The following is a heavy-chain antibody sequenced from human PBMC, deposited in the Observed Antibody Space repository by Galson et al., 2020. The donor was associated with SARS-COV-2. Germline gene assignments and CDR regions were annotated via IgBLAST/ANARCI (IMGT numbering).Heavy chain of an antibody. CDR2: IYPNGRT. D-gene: IGHD2-21*02. V-gene: IGHV4-38-2*01. CDR1: GYSVSTTNY. CDR3: ARQGVNMIVLVTVPGWFFDL. Sequence: SETLYLTRAVAGYSVSTTNYWGWVRLAPGKGLEWIGSIYPNGRTYYNPSLASRVTISVDTSRNQFSLTLASVTAADTAFYYCARQGVNMIVLVTVPGWFFDLWGRGTLVTVSS. J-gene: IGHJ2*01.